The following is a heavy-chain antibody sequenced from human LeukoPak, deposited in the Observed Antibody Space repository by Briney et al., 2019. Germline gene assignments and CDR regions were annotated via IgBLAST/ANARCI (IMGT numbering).Heavy chain of an antibody. CDR1: GFTFSSYA. V-gene: IGHV3-30*04. CDR3: ARDKQWLVRPGCYYYGMDV. CDR2: ISYDGSNK. Sequence: GGSLRLSCAASGFTFSSYAMHWVRQAPGKGLEWVAVISYDGSNKYYADSVKGRFTISRDNSKNTLYLQMNSLRAEDTAVYYCARDKQWLVRPGCYYYGMDVWGKGTTVTVSS. D-gene: IGHD6-19*01. J-gene: IGHJ6*04.